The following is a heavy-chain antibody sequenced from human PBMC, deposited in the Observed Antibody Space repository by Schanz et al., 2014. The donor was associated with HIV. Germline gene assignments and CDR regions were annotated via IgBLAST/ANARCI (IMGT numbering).Heavy chain of an antibody. CDR3: AKAYCSSTICPPPYYYGMDV. D-gene: IGHD2-2*01. CDR1: GFTFSTCG. Sequence: QVQLVESGGGVVQPGRSLRLSCAASGFTFSTCGMHWVRQAPGKGLEWVAVISYDGSSKYYADSVQGRFTITRDNSKSTLYLQMNSLRAEDTAVYYCAKAYCSSTICPPPYYYGMDVWGQGTTVTVSS. CDR2: ISYDGSSK. J-gene: IGHJ6*02. V-gene: IGHV3-30*18.